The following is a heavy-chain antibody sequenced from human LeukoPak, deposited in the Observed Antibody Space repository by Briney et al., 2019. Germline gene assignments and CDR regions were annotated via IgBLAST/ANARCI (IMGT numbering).Heavy chain of an antibody. J-gene: IGHJ6*03. D-gene: IGHD3-10*01. CDR1: GGSISSSSYY. V-gene: IGHV4-39*07. CDR2: IYYSGST. CDR3: ARVSWVGTSYYMDV. Sequence: SETLSLTCTVSGGSISSSSYYWGWIRQPPGKGLEWIGSIYYSGSTSYNPSLKSRVTISVDTSKNQFSLKLSSVTAADTAVYSCARVSWVGTSYYMDVWGKGTTVTVSS.